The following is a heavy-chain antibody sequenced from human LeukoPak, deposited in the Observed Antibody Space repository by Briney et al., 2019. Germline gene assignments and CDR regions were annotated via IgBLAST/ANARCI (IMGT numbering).Heavy chain of an antibody. CDR3: ARGHSGTYYGFDM. Sequence: SETLSLTCTVSGGSISSQYWSWIRQPPGKGLEWIGYVYYSGSTKYNSSLKSRVTVSVDTSNNQFSLKLSSVTAPDTAVYYCARGHSGTYYGFDMWGQGTMVTVST. V-gene: IGHV4-59*11. CDR2: VYYSGST. CDR1: GGSISSQY. J-gene: IGHJ3*02. D-gene: IGHD1-26*01.